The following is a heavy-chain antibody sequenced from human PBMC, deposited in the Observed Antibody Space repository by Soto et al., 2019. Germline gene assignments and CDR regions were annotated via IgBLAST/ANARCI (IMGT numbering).Heavy chain of an antibody. J-gene: IGHJ5*02. CDR3: ARMNALAREGRVGWFDP. CDR1: GGSISSYY. CDR2: IYTSGST. Sequence: PXATLSLTCTVSGGSISSYYWSWIRQPPGKGLEWIGRIYTSGSTNYNPSLKSRVTMSVDTSKNQFSLKLSSVTAADTAVYYCARMNALAREGRVGWFDPWGQGTLVTVSS. D-gene: IGHD1-26*01. V-gene: IGHV4-4*07.